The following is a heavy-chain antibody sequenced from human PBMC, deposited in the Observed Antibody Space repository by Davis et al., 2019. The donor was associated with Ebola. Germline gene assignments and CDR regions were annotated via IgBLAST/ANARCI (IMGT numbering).Heavy chain of an antibody. V-gene: IGHV3-33*01. Sequence: PGGSLRLSCAASGFTFSSYGMHWVRQAPGKGLEWVAVIWYDGSNKYYADSVKGRFTISRDNSKNTLYLQMNSLRAEDTAVYYCARFGGAARTFDYWGQGTLVTVSS. CDR2: IWYDGSNK. D-gene: IGHD6-6*01. CDR1: GFTFSSYG. CDR3: ARFGGAARTFDY. J-gene: IGHJ4*02.